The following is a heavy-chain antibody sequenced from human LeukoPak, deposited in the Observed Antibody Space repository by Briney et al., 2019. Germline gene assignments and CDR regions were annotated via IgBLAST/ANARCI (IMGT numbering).Heavy chain of an antibody. J-gene: IGHJ4*02. CDR2: VNRDGSGT. CDR3: ARDYNYASDY. V-gene: IGHV3-74*01. CDR1: GFTFSNYW. D-gene: IGHD5-18*01. Sequence: GGSLRLSCAVSGFTFSNYWMHWVRQAPGKGLVWVSAVNRDGSGTNYAGSVKGRFTISRDNAQDTLYLQMNSLRDEDTAVYYCARDYNYASDYWGQGTLVTVSS.